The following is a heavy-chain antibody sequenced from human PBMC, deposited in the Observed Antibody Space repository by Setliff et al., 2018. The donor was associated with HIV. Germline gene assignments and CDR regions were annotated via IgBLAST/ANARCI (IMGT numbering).Heavy chain of an antibody. CDR1: GFTFSSYS. V-gene: IGHV3-48*01. CDR3: ARDKWASGFDF. J-gene: IGHJ4*01. Sequence: GGSLRLSCVASGFTFSSYSMNWVRQAPGKGLQWVSYISSSSNTKYYADSVKGRFTISRDNAKNSLYLQMNSLRAEDTAVYYCARDKWASGFDFWGHGTLVTVSS. CDR2: ISSSSNTK. D-gene: IGHD1-26*01.